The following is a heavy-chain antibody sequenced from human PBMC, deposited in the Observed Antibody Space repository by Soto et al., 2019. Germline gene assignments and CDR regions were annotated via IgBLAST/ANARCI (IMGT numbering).Heavy chain of an antibody. CDR3: ARGIPGGREVMYFDQ. CDR1: GYTFTNYG. Sequence: GASVKVSCKASGYTFTNYGINWVRQAPGHGLEWMGGRAPIFEIINYAQKFQGRVTITADESTSTAYMELSSLRSEDTAIYYCARGIPGGREVMYFDQWGQGTLVTVSS. D-gene: IGHD3-16*01. J-gene: IGHJ4*02. V-gene: IGHV1-69*13. CDR2: RAPIFEII.